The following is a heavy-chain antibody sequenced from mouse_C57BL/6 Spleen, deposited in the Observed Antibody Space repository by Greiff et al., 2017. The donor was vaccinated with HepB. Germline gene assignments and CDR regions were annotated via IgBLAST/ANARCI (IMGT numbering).Heavy chain of an antibody. CDR2: ISDGGSYT. CDR3: ARGWEGY. CDR1: GFTFSSYA. Sequence: EVKLVESGGGLVKPGGSLKLSCAASGFTFSSYAMSWVRQTPEKRLEWVATISDGGSYTYYPDNVKGRFTISRDNAKNNLYLQMSHLKSEDTAMYYCARGWEGYWGQGTTLTVSS. J-gene: IGHJ2*01. D-gene: IGHD4-1*01. V-gene: IGHV5-4*03.